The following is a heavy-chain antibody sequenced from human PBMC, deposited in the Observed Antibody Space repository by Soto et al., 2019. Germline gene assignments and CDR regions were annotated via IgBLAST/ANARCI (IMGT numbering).Heavy chain of an antibody. Sequence: PWETLSLTCTVPGGSISSGGYSWTCIRQHPGKGVEWIGYIYYSGSTYYNPSLKSRVTLSVDTSKNQFSLKLSSVTAADTAVYYCARTYYDYVWGSYRYGGNWFDPWGQGTLVTVSS. J-gene: IGHJ5*02. CDR2: IYYSGST. CDR1: GGSISSGGYS. V-gene: IGHV4-31*03. CDR3: ARTYYDYVWGSYRYGGNWFDP. D-gene: IGHD3-16*02.